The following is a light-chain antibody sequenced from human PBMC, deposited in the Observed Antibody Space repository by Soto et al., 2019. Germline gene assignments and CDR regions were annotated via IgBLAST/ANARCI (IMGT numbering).Light chain of an antibody. CDR2: AAS. Sequence: IQMTQSPSCLSAFVGERVTITCRASQDIGNFLAWYQQKPGKVPKLLIYAASTLQSGVPSRFSGSGSGTDFTLTISSLQPEDVATYYSTKCKVAPFTFGGGTKVEIX. CDR1: QDIGNF. V-gene: IGKV1-27*01. CDR3: TKCKVAPFT. J-gene: IGKJ4*01.